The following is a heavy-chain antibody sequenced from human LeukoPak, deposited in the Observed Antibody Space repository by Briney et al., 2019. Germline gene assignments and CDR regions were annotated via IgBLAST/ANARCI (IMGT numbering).Heavy chain of an antibody. J-gene: IGHJ4*02. CDR3: ARDLGDFYDY. CDR2: ISYDGSNK. D-gene: IGHD3-3*01. V-gene: IGHV3-30*14. Sequence: GGSLRLSCAASGFTFSSYAMHWVRQAPGKGLEWVAVISYDGSNKYYADSVKGRFTISRDNSKNTLYLQMNSLRAEDTAVYYCARDLGDFYDYWGQGTLVTVSS. CDR1: GFTFSSYA.